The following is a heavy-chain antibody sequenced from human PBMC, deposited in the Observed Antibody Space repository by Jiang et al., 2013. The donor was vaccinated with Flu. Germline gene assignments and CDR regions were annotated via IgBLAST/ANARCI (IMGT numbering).Heavy chain of an antibody. CDR3: ARHETEMATITAFDY. J-gene: IGHJ4*02. Sequence: QSGAEVKKPGESLKISCKGSGYSFTSYWIGWVRQMPGKGLEWMGIIYPGDSDTRYSPSFQGQVTISADKSISTAYLQWSSLKASDTAMYYCARHETEMATITAFDYVGQGTLVTVSS. CDR2: IYPGDSDT. V-gene: IGHV5-51*01. D-gene: IGHD5-24*01. CDR1: GYSFTSYW.